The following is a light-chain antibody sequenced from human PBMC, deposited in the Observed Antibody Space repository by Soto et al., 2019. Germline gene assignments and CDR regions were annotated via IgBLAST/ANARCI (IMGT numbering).Light chain of an antibody. Sequence: QSALTQPASVSGSPGQSITISCTGTSIDIGGYDYVSWFQQHPGKAPKLIISEINNRPSGVSNRFSGSKSGNTASLTISGLQAEDEADYYCSSFTGSSTLVVFGGGTKLTVL. CDR2: EIN. V-gene: IGLV2-14*01. CDR1: SIDIGGYDY. J-gene: IGLJ2*01. CDR3: SSFTGSSTLVV.